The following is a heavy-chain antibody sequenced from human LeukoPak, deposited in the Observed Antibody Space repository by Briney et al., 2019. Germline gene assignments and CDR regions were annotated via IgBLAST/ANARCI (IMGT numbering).Heavy chain of an antibody. CDR2: IRYDGTNK. CDR3: ARDNNWNYPDF. Sequence: GGSLRLSCAASGFTFSNYGMHWVRQAPGEGLEWVAVIRYDGTNKYDADSVRGRFTISRDNSKNTRYLQMNSLRADDTAVYYCARDNNWNYPDFWGQGTLVTVSS. J-gene: IGHJ4*02. V-gene: IGHV3-33*01. CDR1: GFTFSNYG. D-gene: IGHD1-7*01.